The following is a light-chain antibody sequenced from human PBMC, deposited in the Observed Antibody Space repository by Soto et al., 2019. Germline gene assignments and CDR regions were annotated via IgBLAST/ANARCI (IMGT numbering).Light chain of an antibody. CDR2: AAS. CDR1: QSISSSY. V-gene: IGKV3-20*01. CDR3: QQYGSSSYT. J-gene: IGKJ2*01. Sequence: EIVLTQSPGTLSLSPGERATLSCRASQSISSSYLAWYQQKPGQAPRLLIYAASSRATGIPDRFSGSGSGKDFTINISSLKPEDFAVYYCQQYGSSSYTFGQGTQLEIK.